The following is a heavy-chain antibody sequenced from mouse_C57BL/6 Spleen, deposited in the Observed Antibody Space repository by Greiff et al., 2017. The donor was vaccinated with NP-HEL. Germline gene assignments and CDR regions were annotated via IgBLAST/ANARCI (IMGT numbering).Heavy chain of an antibody. D-gene: IGHD2-4*01. V-gene: IGHV1-81*01. CDR1: GYTFTSYG. CDR3: ARSDYDTYAMDY. J-gene: IGHJ4*01. Sequence: LVESGAELARPGASVKLSCQASGYTFTSYGISWVKQRTGQGLEWIGEIYPRSGNTYYNEKFKGKATLTADKSSSTAYMELRSLTSEDSAVYFCARSDYDTYAMDYWGQGTSVTVSS. CDR2: IYPRSGNT.